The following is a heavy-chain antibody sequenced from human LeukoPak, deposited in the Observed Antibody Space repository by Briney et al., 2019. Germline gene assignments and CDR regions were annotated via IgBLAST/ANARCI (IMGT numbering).Heavy chain of an antibody. J-gene: IGHJ5*02. CDR1: GFTFSTYG. Sequence: GGSLRLSCAVSGFTFSTYGMHWVRQAPGKGLEWVAVISYDGSNKYYADSVKGRFTISRDNSKNTLYLQMNSLRAEDTAVYYCAREGSSAMVNWFDPWGQGTLVTVSS. CDR2: ISYDGSNK. CDR3: AREGSSAMVNWFDP. D-gene: IGHD2-2*01. V-gene: IGHV3-30*19.